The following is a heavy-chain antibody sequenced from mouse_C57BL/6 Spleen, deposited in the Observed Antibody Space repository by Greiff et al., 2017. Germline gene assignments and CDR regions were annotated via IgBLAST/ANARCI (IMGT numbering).Heavy chain of an antibody. CDR3: ARSYGYDKGYFDY. V-gene: IGHV1-42*01. J-gene: IGHJ2*01. Sequence: VHVKQSGPELVKPGASVKISCKASGYSFTGYYMNWVKQSPEKSLEWIGEINPSTGGTTYNQKFKAKATLTVDKSSSTAYMQLKSLTSEDSAVYYCARSYGYDKGYFDYWGQGTTLTVSS. D-gene: IGHD2-2*01. CDR1: GYSFTGYY. CDR2: INPSTGGT.